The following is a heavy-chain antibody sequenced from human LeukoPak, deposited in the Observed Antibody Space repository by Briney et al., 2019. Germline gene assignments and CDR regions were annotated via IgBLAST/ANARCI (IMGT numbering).Heavy chain of an antibody. Sequence: ASVKVSCKASGDTFTDYYMHWVRQAPGQGLEWMGRINPDSGDADYAHKFQGRVIVTRDTSISTVYMALRRLRSDDTAVYYCTRGHYFDYWGQGTLVTVSS. V-gene: IGHV1-2*06. CDR3: TRGHYFDY. J-gene: IGHJ4*02. CDR1: GDTFTDYY. CDR2: INPDSGDA.